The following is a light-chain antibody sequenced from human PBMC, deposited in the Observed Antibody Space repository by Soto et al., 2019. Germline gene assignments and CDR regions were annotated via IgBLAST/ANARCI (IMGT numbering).Light chain of an antibody. J-gene: IGLJ3*02. V-gene: IGLV4-60*03. CDR1: SGHSSYI. CDR2: LEGSGSY. Sequence: QSVLTQSSSASASLGSSVKLTCTLSSGHSSYIIAWHQQQPGKAPRYLMKLEGSGSYNKGSGVPDRFSGSGSGADRYLTISNLQSEDEADYYCETWDSNTRVFGGGTKLTVL. CDR3: ETWDSNTRV.